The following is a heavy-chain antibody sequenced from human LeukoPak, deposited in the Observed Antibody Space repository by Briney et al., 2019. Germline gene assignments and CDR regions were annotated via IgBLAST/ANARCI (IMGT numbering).Heavy chain of an antibody. CDR2: IIPIFGTA. CDR3: ARVNRDCSSTSCYNYFDY. J-gene: IGHJ4*02. CDR1: GGTFISYA. D-gene: IGHD2-2*02. Sequence: SVKVSCKASGGTFISYAISWVRQAPGQGLEWVGGIIPIFGTANYAQKFQGRVTITADESTSKAYMELSSLRYEDTAVYYCARVNRDCSSTSCYNYFDYWGQGTLVTVSS. V-gene: IGHV1-69*01.